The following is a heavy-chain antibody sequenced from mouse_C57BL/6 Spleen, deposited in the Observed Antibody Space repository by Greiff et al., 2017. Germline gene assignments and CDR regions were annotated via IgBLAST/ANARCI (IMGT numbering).Heavy chain of an antibody. CDR2: INPSTGGT. Sequence: VQLQQSGPELVKPGASVTISCKASGYSFTGYYMHWVKQSYEKSLEWIGEINPSTGGTSYNQKVKGKATLTVDKSSSTAYMQLKSLTSEHSAVYYGARCPYYYYAMDYWGQGTSVTVSS. J-gene: IGHJ4*01. CDR3: ARCPYYYYAMDY. D-gene: IGHD1-1*01. V-gene: IGHV1-43*01. CDR1: GYSFTGYY.